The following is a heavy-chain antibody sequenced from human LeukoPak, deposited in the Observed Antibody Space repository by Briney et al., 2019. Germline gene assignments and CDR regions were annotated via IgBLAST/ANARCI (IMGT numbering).Heavy chain of an antibody. CDR2: IHYSGST. CDR1: GGSIRSYY. J-gene: IGHJ2*01. V-gene: IGHV4-59*01. Sequence: SETLSLTCTVSGGSIRSYYWGWIRQPPGKGLEWIGYIHYSGSTNYNPSLKSRVTISVDTSKNQFSLKLSSVTAADTAVYYCARRFDLWGRGTLVTVSS. CDR3: ARRFDL.